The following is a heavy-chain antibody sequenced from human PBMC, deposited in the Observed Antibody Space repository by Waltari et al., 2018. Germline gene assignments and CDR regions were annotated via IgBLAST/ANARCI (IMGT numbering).Heavy chain of an antibody. D-gene: IGHD2-21*01. CDR3: ARDTGALWMDV. V-gene: IGHV1-46*01. CDR2: INPSGGNT. J-gene: IGHJ6*02. CDR1: EYTFTSSY. Sequence: QVQLVQSGAEVKKPGASVKISCKTSEYTFTSSYIHWVRQAPGQGLEWMGIINPSGGNTIYAQKFQGRVTMTRDTSTSTVYMEPSSLRSEETAVYYCARDTGALWMDVWGQGTTVTVSS.